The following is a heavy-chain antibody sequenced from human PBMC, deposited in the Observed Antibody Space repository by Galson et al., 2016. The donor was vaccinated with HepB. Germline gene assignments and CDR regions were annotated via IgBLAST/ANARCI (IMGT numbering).Heavy chain of an antibody. J-gene: IGHJ1*01. V-gene: IGHV3-23*01. Sequence: SLRLSCAASGFTLSNSAMSWVRQAPGKGLEWVSAMSDSGGRTSYADSVKGRFTISRDNSKNTLYLQMNSLGAEDTAIYYCAVRYSSIWYFQHWGRGTLVSVSS. D-gene: IGHD6-13*01. CDR1: GFTLSNSA. CDR3: AVRYSSIWYFQH. CDR2: MSDSGGRT.